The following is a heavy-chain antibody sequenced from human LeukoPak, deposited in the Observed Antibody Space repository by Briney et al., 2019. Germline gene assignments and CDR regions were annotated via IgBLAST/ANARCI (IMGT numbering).Heavy chain of an antibody. D-gene: IGHD6-13*01. V-gene: IGHV4-39*07. CDR3: ARGYSSSWYWSPYYYYYGMDV. J-gene: IGHJ6*02. CDR1: GGSITSNNYC. Sequence: SETLSLTCTVSGGSITSNNYCWGWVRQPPGKGLEWIGSIYYSGNTNYNPSLKSRVTISVDTSKNQFSLKLSSVTAADTAVYYCARGYSSSWYWSPYYYYYGMDVWGQGTTVTVSS. CDR2: IYYSGNT.